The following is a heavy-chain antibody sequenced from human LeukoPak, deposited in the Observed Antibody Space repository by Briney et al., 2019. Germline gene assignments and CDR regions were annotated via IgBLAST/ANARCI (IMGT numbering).Heavy chain of an antibody. J-gene: IGHJ4*02. CDR1: GVSISSGDYY. Sequence: SETLSLTCTVSGVSISSGDYYWNWIRQPPGKGLEWIGYIYYSGSTYYNPSLKSRVTISVDTSKTQFSLRLSSVTAADTAVYYCAIGLRGRSGYYFDSWGQGTLVTVSS. CDR2: IYYSGST. V-gene: IGHV4-30-4*01. CDR3: AIGLRGRSGYYFDS.